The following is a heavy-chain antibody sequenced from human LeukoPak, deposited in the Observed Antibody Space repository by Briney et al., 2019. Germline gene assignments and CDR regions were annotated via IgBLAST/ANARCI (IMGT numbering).Heavy chain of an antibody. J-gene: IGHJ3*02. CDR2: MNAYNGNK. CDR3: ARGISTEVQGVFDI. Sequence: ASVKVSCKASGYTFTNYGISWVRQAPGQGLEWMGWMNAYNGNKNYAQKLQGRAAMTTDTSTSTAYMELRSLRSDDTAVYYCARGISTEVQGVFDIWGQGTMVTVSS. D-gene: IGHD1-1*01. CDR1: GYTFTNYG. V-gene: IGHV1-18*01.